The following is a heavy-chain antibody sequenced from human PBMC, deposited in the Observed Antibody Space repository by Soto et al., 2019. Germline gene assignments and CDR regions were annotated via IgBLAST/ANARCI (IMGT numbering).Heavy chain of an antibody. V-gene: IGHV3-23*01. CDR1: GFTFNNYA. CDR3: EKGRGGSGSLTPRVDF. CDR2: ISGGGATT. Sequence: EVQLLESGGGLVQPGGSLRLSCAASGFTFNNYAMTWVRQAPGKGLEWVSAISGGGATTSYADSVKGRFTVSRDGSENTLDLQMSSLRAEDTALYYWEKGRGGSGSLTPRVDFWGQGTQVTVSS. D-gene: IGHD3-10*01. J-gene: IGHJ4*02.